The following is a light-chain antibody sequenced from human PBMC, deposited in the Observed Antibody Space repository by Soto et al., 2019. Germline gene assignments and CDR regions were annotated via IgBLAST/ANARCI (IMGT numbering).Light chain of an antibody. CDR2: LGS. Sequence: DIVMTQSPLSLPVTPGEPASISCRSSQSLLHSNGYNYLDWYLQKPGQSPQLLIYLGSNRASGVPDRFSGSGSGTDFALKISRVGAEDVGLYYCMQALQAPLTFGQGTKVDIK. CDR1: QSLLHSNGYNY. V-gene: IGKV2-28*01. CDR3: MQALQAPLT. J-gene: IGKJ1*01.